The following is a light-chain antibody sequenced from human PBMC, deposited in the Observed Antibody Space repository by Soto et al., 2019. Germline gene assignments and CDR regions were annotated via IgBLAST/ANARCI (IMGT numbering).Light chain of an antibody. Sequence: DIQMTQSPSSLSASVGDRVTITCRASQSISSYLNWYQQKPGKAPKLLIYAASSLQSRVPSRFSGSGSGTDFTLTISSLQPEDFATYYCQQSYSTPRTCGQGTKVEIK. J-gene: IGKJ1*01. CDR3: QQSYSTPRT. V-gene: IGKV1-39*01. CDR2: AAS. CDR1: QSISSY.